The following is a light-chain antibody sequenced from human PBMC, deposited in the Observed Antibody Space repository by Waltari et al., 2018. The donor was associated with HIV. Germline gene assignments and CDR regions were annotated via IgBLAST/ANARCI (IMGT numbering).Light chain of an antibody. CDR2: DAI. CDR1: TSSPINDYTY. V-gene: IGLV2-11*01. J-gene: IGLJ2*01. Sequence: QSALTQPPSVSGSPGQSVTISCTGTTSSPINDYTYVSWDQQQPGKAPNLRMYDAIERPSGDPGRFSGSKSGNTASLTISGLQAEDEADYYGCSYAGSYTAVFGGGTKVTVL. CDR3: CSYAGSYTAV.